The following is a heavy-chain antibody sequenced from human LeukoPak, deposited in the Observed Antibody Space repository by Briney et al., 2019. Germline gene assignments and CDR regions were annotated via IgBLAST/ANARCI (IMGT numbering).Heavy chain of an antibody. V-gene: IGHV1-3*01. CDR2: INAGNGNT. Sequence: ASVKVSCKASGYTFTSYAMHWVRQAPGQRLEWMGWINAGNGNTKYSQKFRGRVTITRDTSASTAYMELSSLRSEDTAVYYCARVGPETQWLTTFDYWGQGTLVTVSS. J-gene: IGHJ4*02. CDR3: ARVGPETQWLTTFDY. CDR1: GYTFTSYA. D-gene: IGHD6-19*01.